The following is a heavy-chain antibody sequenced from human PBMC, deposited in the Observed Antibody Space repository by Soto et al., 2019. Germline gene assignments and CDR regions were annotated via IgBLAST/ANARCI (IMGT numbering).Heavy chain of an antibody. CDR2: ICDDGSSK. CDR3: ARGRDILTGYYSFDL. V-gene: IGHV3-23*03. J-gene: IGHJ2*01. D-gene: IGHD3-9*01. CDR1: GFTFSSYA. Sequence: GGSLRLSCAASGFTFSSYAMSWVRQAPGKGLEWVAVICDDGSSKYYADSVKGRFTISRDNSKNTLYLQMNSLRAEDTAVYYCARGRDILTGYYSFDLWGRGTLVTVSS.